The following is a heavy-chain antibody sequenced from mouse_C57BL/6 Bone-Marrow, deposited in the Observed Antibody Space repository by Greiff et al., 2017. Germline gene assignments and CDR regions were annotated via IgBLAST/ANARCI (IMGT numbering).Heavy chain of an antibody. J-gene: IGHJ4*01. CDR1: GFTFSSYG. Sequence: EVKLMESGGDLVKPGGSLKLSCAASGFTFSSYGMSWVRQTPDKRLEWVATISSGGSYIYYPDSVKGRFTISRDNAKNTLYLQMSSLKAEDTAMYCCALLLRSMDYWGQGTSVTVSS. CDR3: ALLLRSMDY. CDR2: ISSGGSYI. D-gene: IGHD1-1*01. V-gene: IGHV5-6*01.